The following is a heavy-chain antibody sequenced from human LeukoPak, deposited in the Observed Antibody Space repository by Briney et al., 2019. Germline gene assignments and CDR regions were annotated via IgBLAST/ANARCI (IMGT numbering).Heavy chain of an antibody. CDR1: CGSISSYY. CDR3: ASRTGFGEFDY. D-gene: IGHD3-10*01. V-gene: IGHV4-59*01. J-gene: IGHJ4*02. CDR2: IYYSGST. Sequence: SETLSLTCTVSCGSISSYYWSWIRQPPGKGLEWIGYIYYSGSTNYNPSLKSRVTISVDTSKNQFSLKLSSVTAADTAVYYCASRTGFGEFDYWGQGTLVTVSS.